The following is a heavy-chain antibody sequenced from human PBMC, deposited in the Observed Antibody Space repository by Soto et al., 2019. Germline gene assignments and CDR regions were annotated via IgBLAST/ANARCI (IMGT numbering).Heavy chain of an antibody. D-gene: IGHD2-2*01. CDR3: ARHEGIVVVPAAISGMDI. J-gene: IGHJ6*02. CDR1: GYSFTSYW. CDR2: IYPGDSDT. Sequence: GQSLKISCRGSGYSFTSYWIGWMRPMPEKGLEWMGIIYPGDSDTRYSPSFQGQVTISAHKSISTAYLQWSSLKASDNAMYYCARHEGIVVVPAAISGMDIWGQGTTATVSS. V-gene: IGHV5-51*01.